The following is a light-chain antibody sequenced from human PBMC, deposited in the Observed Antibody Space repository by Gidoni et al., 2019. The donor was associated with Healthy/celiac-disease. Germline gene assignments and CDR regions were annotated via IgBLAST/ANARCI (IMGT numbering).Light chain of an antibody. CDR3: QQYGSSPLT. Sequence: EIVLTQSPGTLSLSPGERATLSCRASQSVSSSYLAWYQQKPGQAPRLLIYGAYSRATGIPDRFIGSGSGTDFTLTISRLEPEDFAVYDCQQYGSSPLTFGGGTKVEIK. J-gene: IGKJ4*01. V-gene: IGKV3-20*01. CDR1: QSVSSSY. CDR2: GAY.